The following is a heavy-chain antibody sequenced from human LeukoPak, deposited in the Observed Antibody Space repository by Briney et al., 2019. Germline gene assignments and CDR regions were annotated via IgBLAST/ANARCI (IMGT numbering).Heavy chain of an antibody. CDR2: ISSSSSYI. Sequence: GGSLRLSCAASGFTFSSYSMNWARQAPGKGLEWVSSISSSSSYIYYADSVKGRFTISRDNAKNSLYLQVNSLRAEDTAVYYCARDGFSSSWYSIFWGQGTLVTVSS. V-gene: IGHV3-21*01. D-gene: IGHD6-13*01. CDR3: ARDGFSSSWYSIF. CDR1: GFTFSSYS. J-gene: IGHJ4*02.